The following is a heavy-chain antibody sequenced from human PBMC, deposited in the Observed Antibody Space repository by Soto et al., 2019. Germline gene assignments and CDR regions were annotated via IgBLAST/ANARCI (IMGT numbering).Heavy chain of an antibody. Sequence: PGGSLRLSCAASGFTFRNYAMHWVRQAPGKGLECVAVISYDGGNKFYRDYVKGRFTISRDNSKNTLYLQINSLRSEDTAVYYCAREGMVRGARMYGMDVWGQGTTVTVSS. CDR2: ISYDGGNK. CDR3: AREGMVRGARMYGMDV. V-gene: IGHV3-30-3*01. J-gene: IGHJ6*02. D-gene: IGHD3-10*01. CDR1: GFTFRNYA.